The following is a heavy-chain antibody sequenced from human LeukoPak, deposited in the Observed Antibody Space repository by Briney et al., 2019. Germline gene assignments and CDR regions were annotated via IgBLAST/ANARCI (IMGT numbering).Heavy chain of an antibody. CDR3: ASGPAWDYYDSSGYYYWWYFDL. Sequence: SETLSLTCTVSGGSISSYYWSWIRQPPGKGLEWIGYIYYSGSTNYNPSLKSRVTISVDTSKNQFSLKLSSVTAGDTAVYYCASGPAWDYYDSSGYYYWWYFDLWGRGTLVTVSS. CDR1: GGSISSYY. J-gene: IGHJ2*01. D-gene: IGHD3-22*01. V-gene: IGHV4-59*01. CDR2: IYYSGST.